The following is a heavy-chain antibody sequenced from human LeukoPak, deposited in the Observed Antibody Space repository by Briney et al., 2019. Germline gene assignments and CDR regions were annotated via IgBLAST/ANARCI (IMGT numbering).Heavy chain of an antibody. V-gene: IGHV3-30-3*02. CDR1: GFTFNSYS. D-gene: IGHD5-24*01. Sequence: GGSLRLSCAASGFTFNSYSMHWVRQAPGKGLEWVTAISDDETYKFYADSVKGRFTISRDNSKNTLYLQMNSLRADDTAVYYCAKSGYNRFDYWGQGTLVTVSS. CDR2: ISDDETYK. CDR3: AKSGYNRFDY. J-gene: IGHJ4*02.